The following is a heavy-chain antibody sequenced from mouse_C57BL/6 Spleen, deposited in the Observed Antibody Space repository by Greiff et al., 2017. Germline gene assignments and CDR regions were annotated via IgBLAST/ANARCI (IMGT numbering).Heavy chain of an antibody. CDR3: ARYYYGSSYNFDV. Sequence: EVQLQQSGPELVKPGASVKISCKASGYSFTGYYMNWVKQSPEKSLEWIGEINPSTGGTTYNQKFKAKATLTVDKSSSTAYMQRKSLTSEDSAVYYCARYYYGSSYNFDVWGTGTTVTVSS. CDR2: INPSTGGT. V-gene: IGHV1-42*01. D-gene: IGHD1-1*01. J-gene: IGHJ1*03. CDR1: GYSFTGYY.